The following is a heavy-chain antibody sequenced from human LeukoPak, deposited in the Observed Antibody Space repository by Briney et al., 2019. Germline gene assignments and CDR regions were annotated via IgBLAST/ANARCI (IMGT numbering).Heavy chain of an antibody. D-gene: IGHD6-13*01. CDR3: ASGGIAAAGAEYFHH. CDR2: IYHSGST. V-gene: IGHV4-59*12. CDR1: GGSISSYY. J-gene: IGHJ1*01. Sequence: SETLSLTCTVSGGSISSYYWSWIRQPPGKGLEWIGEIYHSGSTNYNPSLKSRVTISVDKSKNQFSLKLSSVTAADTAVYYCASGGIAAAGAEYFHHWGQGTLVTVSS.